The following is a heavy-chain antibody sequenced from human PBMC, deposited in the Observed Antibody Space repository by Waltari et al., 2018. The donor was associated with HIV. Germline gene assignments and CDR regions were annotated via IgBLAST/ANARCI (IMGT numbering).Heavy chain of an antibody. CDR2: IYGGGST. CDR3: ARLGYCGGGRCGYYYYYAMDV. J-gene: IGHJ6*02. Sequence: EVQLVESGGDLVQPGGSLTLSCEASEFTVNTNYMSWVRQASGKGLELVLVIYGGGSTDYADSVKGRFTISRDNSKNTLYLHMSSLRAEDTAVYFCARLGYCGGGRCGYYYYYAMDVWGQGTTVTVTS. CDR1: EFTVNTNY. D-gene: IGHD2-15*01. V-gene: IGHV3-66*02.